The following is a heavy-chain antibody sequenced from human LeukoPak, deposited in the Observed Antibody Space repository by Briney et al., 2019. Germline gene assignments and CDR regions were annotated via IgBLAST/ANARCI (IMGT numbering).Heavy chain of an antibody. CDR1: GGTFSSYA. D-gene: IGHD6-19*01. CDR2: IIPIFGTA. J-gene: IGHJ4*02. V-gene: IGHV1-69*05. CDR3: ARGNKRSSGWYTKNNKYYFDY. Sequence: ASVKVSCKASGGTFSSYAISWVRQAPGQGLEWMGGIIPIFGTANYAQKFQGRVTITTDESTSTAYMELSSLRSEDTAVYYCARGNKRSSGWYTKNNKYYFDYWGQGTLVTVSS.